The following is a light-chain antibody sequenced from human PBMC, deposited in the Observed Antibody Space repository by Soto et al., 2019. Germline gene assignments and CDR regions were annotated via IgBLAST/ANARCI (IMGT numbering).Light chain of an antibody. CDR3: SSYTKTSPAYV. J-gene: IGLJ1*01. V-gene: IGLV2-14*01. Sequence: QSALTQPASVSGSPGQSITISCTGSSSDIGTYNLVSWYQQQPGKAPRLVIYEVSGRPSGVSVRFSGAKSGNTASLTSSGLQGDGEGDYYCSSYTKTSPAYVFGTGTKVTVL. CDR2: EVS. CDR1: SSDIGTYNL.